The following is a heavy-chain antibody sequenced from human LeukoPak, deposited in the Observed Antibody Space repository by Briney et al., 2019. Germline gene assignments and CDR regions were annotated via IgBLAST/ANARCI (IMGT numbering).Heavy chain of an antibody. Sequence: PSETLSLTCTVSGGSISSGSYYWSWIRQPAGKGLEWIGRINTSGSTNYNPSLKSRVTISVDTSKNQFSLNLKSVTAADTAVYFCARHAVYAGSGWAFDYWGQGTLVTVFS. D-gene: IGHD6-19*01. V-gene: IGHV4-61*02. CDR3: ARHAVYAGSGWAFDY. J-gene: IGHJ4*02. CDR2: INTSGST. CDR1: GGSISSGSYY.